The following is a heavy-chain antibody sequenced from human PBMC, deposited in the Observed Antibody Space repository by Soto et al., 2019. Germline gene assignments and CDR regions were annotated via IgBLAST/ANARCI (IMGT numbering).Heavy chain of an antibody. CDR1: GFTFSSYA. CDR3: AKAGDSSGYYYVNPYNFDY. D-gene: IGHD3-22*01. CDR2: ISGSGGST. V-gene: IGHV3-23*01. J-gene: IGHJ4*02. Sequence: EVQLLESGGGLVQPGGSLRLSCAASGFTFSSYAMSWVRQAPGKGLEWVSAISGSGGSTYYADSVKGRFTISRDNSKNTLYLQMNSLRAEDTVVNYCAKAGDSSGYYYVNPYNFDYWGQGTLVTVSS.